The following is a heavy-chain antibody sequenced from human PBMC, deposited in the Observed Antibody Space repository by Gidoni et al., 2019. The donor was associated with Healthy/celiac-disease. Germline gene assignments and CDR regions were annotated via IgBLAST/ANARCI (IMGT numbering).Heavy chain of an antibody. CDR2: IYYSGST. CDR3: ARDQGYCSGGSCYYNWFDP. Sequence: QVQLQESGPGLVKPSQTLSLTCTVSGGSISSGDYYWSWIRQPPGKGLEWIGYIYYSGSTYYNPSLKSRVTISVDTSKNQFSLKLSSVTAADTAVYYCARDQGYCSGGSCYYNWFDPWGQGTLVTVSS. D-gene: IGHD2-15*01. J-gene: IGHJ5*02. CDR1: GGSISSGDYY. V-gene: IGHV4-30-4*01.